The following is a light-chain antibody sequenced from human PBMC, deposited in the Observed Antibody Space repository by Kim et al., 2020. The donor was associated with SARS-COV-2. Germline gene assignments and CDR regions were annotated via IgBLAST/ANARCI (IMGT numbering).Light chain of an antibody. CDR2: GAS. CDR3: QQYSSSPLT. CDR1: QSVSSSY. J-gene: IGKJ4*01. V-gene: IGKV3-20*01. Sequence: EIVLTQSPGTLSLYPGERATLSCRASQSVSSSYLAWYQRKPGQAPRLLIYGASSRATGIPDRFSGSGSGTDFTLTISRLEPEDFAVYYCQQYSSSPLTFGGGTKVDIK.